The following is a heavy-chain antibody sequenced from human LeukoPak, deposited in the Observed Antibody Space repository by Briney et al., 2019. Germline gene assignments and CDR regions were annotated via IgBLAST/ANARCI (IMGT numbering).Heavy chain of an antibody. Sequence: KSSGPTLVNPTQTLTLTCTFSVFSLTTSGVGVNWIRQPPGKALEWLALIYWDDDKRYSPSLKSRLTITRDTSKKQVVLTMTNMDPVDTATYYCAHSGDYGDFRGVVHSWGQGTLVTVSP. V-gene: IGHV2-5*02. D-gene: IGHD4-17*01. CDR3: AHSGDYGDFRGVVHS. CDR1: VFSLTTSGVG. J-gene: IGHJ4*02. CDR2: IYWDDDK.